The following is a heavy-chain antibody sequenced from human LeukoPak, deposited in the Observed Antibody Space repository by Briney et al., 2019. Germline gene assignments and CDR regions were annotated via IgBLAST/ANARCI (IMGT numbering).Heavy chain of an antibody. CDR2: IYTSGST. CDR1: GGSISSYY. D-gene: IGHD3-10*01. J-gene: IGHJ6*02. CDR3: ATFGFHYYGSGIYGMDV. V-gene: IGHV4-4*07. Sequence: SETLSLTCTVSGGSISSYYWSWIRQPAGKGLEWIGRIYTSGSTNYNPSLKSRVTMSVDTSKSQFSLKLSSVTAADTAVYYCATFGFHYYGSGIYGMDVWGQGTTVTVSS.